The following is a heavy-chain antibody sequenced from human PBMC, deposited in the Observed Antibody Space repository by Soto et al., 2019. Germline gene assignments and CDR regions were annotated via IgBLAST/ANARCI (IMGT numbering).Heavy chain of an antibody. CDR2: IKSKAAGGTT. J-gene: IGHJ4*01. CDR3: TTDSFSSTTVARFDY. V-gene: IGHV3-15*07. CDR1: GFTFTDAW. D-gene: IGHD4-4*01. Sequence: EVQLVESGGDLVKPGGSLRLSCAASGFTFTDAWINWLRQAPGKGLEWVGRIKSKAAGGTTDFAEPVKGRFAISRDDSYSTVYLQMNSRKTEDTAFSYCTTDSFSSTTVARFDYWGHGPLVIVSS.